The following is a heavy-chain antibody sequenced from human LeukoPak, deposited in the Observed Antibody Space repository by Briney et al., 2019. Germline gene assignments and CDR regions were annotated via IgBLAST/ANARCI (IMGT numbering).Heavy chain of an antibody. CDR3: ARSRTAMVNDAFDI. D-gene: IGHD5-18*01. CDR1: GGSISSYY. V-gene: IGHV4-59*01. Sequence: PSETLSLTCTVSGGSISSYYWSWIRQPPGKGLEWIGYIYYSGSTNYNPSLKSRVTISVDTSKNQFSLKLGSVTAADTAVYYCARSRTAMVNDAFDIWGQGTMVTVSS. J-gene: IGHJ3*02. CDR2: IYYSGST.